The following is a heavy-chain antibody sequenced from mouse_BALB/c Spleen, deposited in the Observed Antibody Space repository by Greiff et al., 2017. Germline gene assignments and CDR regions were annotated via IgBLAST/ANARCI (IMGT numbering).Heavy chain of an antibody. Sequence: VKLMESAAELARPGASVKMSCKASGYTFTSYTMHWVKQRPGQGLEWIGYINPSSGYTEYNQKFKDKTTLTADKSSSTAYMQLSSLTSEDSAVYYCARLGTGFDYWGQGTTLTVSS. J-gene: IGHJ2*01. CDR3: ARLGTGFDY. CDR1: GYTFTSYT. CDR2: INPSSGYT. V-gene: IGHV1-4*02. D-gene: IGHD3-3*01.